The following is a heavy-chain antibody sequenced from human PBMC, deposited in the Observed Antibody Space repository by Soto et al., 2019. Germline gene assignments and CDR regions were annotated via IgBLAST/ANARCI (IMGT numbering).Heavy chain of an antibody. V-gene: IGHV5-10-1*01. CDR3: AREPYDILTGYSYYYYGMDV. CDR2: IDPSDSYT. J-gene: IGHJ6*02. Sequence: GESLKISCKGSGYSFPSYWISWVRQMPGKGLEWMGRIDPSDSYTNYSPSFQGHVTIPADKSISTAYLQWSSLKASDTAMYYCAREPYDILTGYSYYYYGMDVWGQGTTVTVSS. D-gene: IGHD3-9*01. CDR1: GYSFPSYW.